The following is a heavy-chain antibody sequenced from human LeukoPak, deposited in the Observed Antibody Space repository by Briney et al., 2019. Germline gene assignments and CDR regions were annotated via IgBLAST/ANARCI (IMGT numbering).Heavy chain of an antibody. V-gene: IGHV1-69*13. J-gene: IGHJ4*02. CDR1: GGTFSSYA. CDR2: IIPIFGTA. Sequence: SVKVSCKASGGTFSSYAISWVRQAPGQGLEWMGGIIPIFGTANYAQKFQGRVTITADESTSTSYMELSSLRSEDTAVYYCATSGSYYASFDYWGQGTLVTVSS. D-gene: IGHD1-26*01. CDR3: ATSGSYYASFDY.